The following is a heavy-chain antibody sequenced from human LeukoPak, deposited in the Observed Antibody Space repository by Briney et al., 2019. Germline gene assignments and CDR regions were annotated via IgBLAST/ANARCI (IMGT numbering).Heavy chain of an antibody. J-gene: IGHJ4*02. Sequence: GSVKVSCKASGYTLTGYYMDWVRQAPGQGVEGMGWINPNSCGTNYAPKFQGRVTMTRDTSISSAYMELSRLRSDDTTVYYCARGALRAYYFDYWGQGTLVTVSS. CDR1: GYTLTGYY. V-gene: IGHV1-2*02. CDR3: ARGALRAYYFDY. CDR2: INPNSCGT. D-gene: IGHD3-16*01.